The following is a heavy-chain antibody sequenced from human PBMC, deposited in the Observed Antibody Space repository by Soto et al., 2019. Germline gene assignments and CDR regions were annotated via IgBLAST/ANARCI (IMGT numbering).Heavy chain of an antibody. J-gene: IGHJ4*02. V-gene: IGHV5-10-1*01. CDR3: ARHGPGTTGTVDY. Sequence: GESLKISCKGSGYSFTSYWISWVRQMPGKGLEWMGRIDPSDSYTNYSPSFQGHVTISADKSISTAYLQWSSLKASDTAMDYGARHGPGTTGTVDYWGQGTLVTVSS. CDR2: IDPSDSYT. CDR1: GYSFTSYW. D-gene: IGHD1-1*01.